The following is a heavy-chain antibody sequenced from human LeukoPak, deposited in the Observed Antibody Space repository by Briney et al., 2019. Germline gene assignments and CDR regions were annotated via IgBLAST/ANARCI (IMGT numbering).Heavy chain of an antibody. J-gene: IGHJ4*02. V-gene: IGHV1-46*01. CDR2: INPSGGST. CDR1: GYTFTTYN. D-gene: IGHD1-26*01. Sequence: GAAVKVSCKASGYTFTTYNXXXXXXAPGQXLXXXGIINPSGGSTSYXXXXQGRXTMXXXTSTSTVFMELGSLRSEDTVVYYCARTQRGSFPFDYWGQGTLVTVSS. CDR3: ARTQRGSFPFDY.